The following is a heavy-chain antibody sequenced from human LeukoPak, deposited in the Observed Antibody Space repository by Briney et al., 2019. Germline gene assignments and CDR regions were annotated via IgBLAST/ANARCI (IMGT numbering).Heavy chain of an antibody. D-gene: IGHD6-19*01. CDR3: VKGGHYSSGWCILFDY. CDR2: ISSSGGTT. CDR1: GFTFSNYA. J-gene: IGHJ4*02. Sequence: GGSLRLSCAASGFTFSNYAMRWVRQAPGKGLEWVSGISSSGGTTYYAEAVKGRFTISRDNSKNALYLQMNSLRAEDAAVYYCVKGGHYSSGWCILFDYWGQGSLVTVSS. V-gene: IGHV3-23*01.